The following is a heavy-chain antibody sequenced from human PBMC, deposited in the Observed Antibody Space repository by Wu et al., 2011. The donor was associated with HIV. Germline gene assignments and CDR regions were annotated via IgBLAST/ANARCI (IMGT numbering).Heavy chain of an antibody. CDR3: ARESRDLRYSMDV. D-gene: IGHD3-10*01. CDR1: GGTFSSYA. CDR2: IIPIFGTA. J-gene: IGHJ6*01. Sequence: QVQLVQSGAEVKKPGSSVKVSCKASGGTFSSYAISWVRQAPGQGLEWMGRIIPIFGTANNAQRFQGRVTITADESTRTTYMEMRNLRSDDTAVYYCARESRDLRYSMDVWGPGGPRSSSLQ. V-gene: IGHV1-69*18.